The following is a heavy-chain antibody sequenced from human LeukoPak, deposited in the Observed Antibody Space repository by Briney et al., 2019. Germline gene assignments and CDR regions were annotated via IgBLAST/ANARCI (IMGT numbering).Heavy chain of an antibody. CDR2: IYYSGST. D-gene: IGHD5-18*01. CDR1: GDSISSYY. Sequence: SETLSLTCTVSGDSISSYYWSWIRQPPGKGLEWIGYIYYSGSTNYNPSLKSRVTISVDTSKNQFSLKLSSVTAADTAVYYCARVRIVSYGTDYYYYGMDVWGQGTTVTVSS. J-gene: IGHJ6*02. CDR3: ARVRIVSYGTDYYYYGMDV. V-gene: IGHV4-59*01.